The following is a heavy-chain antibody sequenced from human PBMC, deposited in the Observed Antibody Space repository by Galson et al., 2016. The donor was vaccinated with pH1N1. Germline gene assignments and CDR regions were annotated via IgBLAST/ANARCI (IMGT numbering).Heavy chain of an antibody. V-gene: IGHV7-4-1*02. Sequence: SVKVSCKASGYTFNTYALNWVRQAPGQGLEWMGWINTDTGNPTYAPGFTGRIVFSLDTSVSTAYLQITSLKAEDTAVYYCARGFYYGSGSFRPWDYWGQGTLVTVSS. CDR1: GYTFNTYA. J-gene: IGHJ4*02. CDR3: ARGFYYGSGSFRPWDY. CDR2: INTDTGNP. D-gene: IGHD3-10*01.